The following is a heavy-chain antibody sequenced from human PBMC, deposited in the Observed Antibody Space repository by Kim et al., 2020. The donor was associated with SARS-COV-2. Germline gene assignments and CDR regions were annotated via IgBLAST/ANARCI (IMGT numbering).Heavy chain of an antibody. CDR2: IYYSGST. V-gene: IGHV4-39*01. D-gene: IGHD6-13*01. CDR3: ARHQYSSSWTDYYYGMDV. J-gene: IGHJ6*02. CDR1: GGSISSSSYY. Sequence: SETLSLTCTVSGGSISSSSYYWGWIRQPPGKGLEWIGSIYYSGSTYYNPSLKSRVTISVDTSKNQFSLKLSSVTAADTAVYYCARHQYSSSWTDYYYGMDVWGQGTTVTVSS.